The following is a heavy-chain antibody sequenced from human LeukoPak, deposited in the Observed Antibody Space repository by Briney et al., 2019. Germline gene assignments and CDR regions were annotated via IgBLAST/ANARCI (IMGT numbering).Heavy chain of an antibody. J-gene: IGHJ6*04. CDR1: GGSFSSHY. V-gene: IGHV4-34*01. Sequence: PSETLSLTCGVSGGSFSSHYWTRIRQPPGKGLEWIGEINPRGSTNYNPSLESRVTVSADTSRNQLSLSLTSVTAADSAVYFCARGLRQGSAWSWGPKEKSYQYMDVWGTGTTVIVSS. CDR2: INPRGST. CDR3: ARGLRQGSAWSWGPKEKSYQYMDV. D-gene: IGHD6-19*01.